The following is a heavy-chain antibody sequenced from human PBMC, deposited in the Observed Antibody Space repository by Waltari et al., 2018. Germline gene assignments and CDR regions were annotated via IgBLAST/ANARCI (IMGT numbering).Heavy chain of an antibody. V-gene: IGHV3-9*03. J-gene: IGHJ4*02. CDR3: AKDNRPGIAYVFDY. CDR2: ISWNSGSI. CDR1: GFTFDDYA. Sequence: EVQLVVSGGGLVQPGRSLRLSCAASGFTFDDYAMHWVRHAPGTGLEWVSGISWNSGSIGYADSVKGRFTISRDNAKNSLYLQMNSLRAEDMALYYCAKDNRPGIAYVFDYWGQGTLVTVSS. D-gene: IGHD6-13*01.